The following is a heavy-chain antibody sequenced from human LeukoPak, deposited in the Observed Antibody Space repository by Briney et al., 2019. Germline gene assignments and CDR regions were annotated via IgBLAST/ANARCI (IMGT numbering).Heavy chain of an antibody. V-gene: IGHV1-46*01. Sequence: ASVKVSCKASGYTFTSYYMHWVRQAPGQGLEWMGIINPSGGSTSYAQKFQGRVTMTRDTSTSTVYMELSSLRSEDTAMYYCARDPQLVRAFDIWGQGTMVTVSS. CDR2: INPSGGST. J-gene: IGHJ3*02. D-gene: IGHD6-13*01. CDR1: GYTFTSYY. CDR3: ARDPQLVRAFDI.